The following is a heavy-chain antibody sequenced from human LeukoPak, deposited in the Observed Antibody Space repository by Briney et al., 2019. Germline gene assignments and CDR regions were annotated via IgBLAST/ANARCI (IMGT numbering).Heavy chain of an antibody. Sequence: GGSLRLSCAASGFTFSSDAMAWVRQAPGKGLEWVSSIDGSGGFTYYADSVKGRFIISRDNSKNTLYLQMNSLRAEDTAIYYCAKKPAGFDPWGQGTLVTVSS. V-gene: IGHV3-23*01. D-gene: IGHD1-14*01. CDR3: AKKPAGFDP. CDR1: GFTFSSDA. J-gene: IGHJ5*02. CDR2: IDGSGGFT.